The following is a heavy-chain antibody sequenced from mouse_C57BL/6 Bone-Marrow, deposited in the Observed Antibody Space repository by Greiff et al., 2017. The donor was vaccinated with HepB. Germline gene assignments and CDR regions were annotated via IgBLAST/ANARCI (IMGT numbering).Heavy chain of an antibody. Sequence: EVMLVESGGGLVQPKGSLKLSCAASGFSFNTYAMNWVRQAPGKGLEWVARIRSKSNNYATYYADSVKDRFTISRDDSESMLYLQMNNLKTEDTAMYYCVRHDGHDGFSDVWGTGTTVTVSS. J-gene: IGHJ1*03. V-gene: IGHV10-1*01. CDR1: GFSFNTYA. CDR2: IRSKSNNYAT. CDR3: VRHDGHDGFSDV. D-gene: IGHD2-3*01.